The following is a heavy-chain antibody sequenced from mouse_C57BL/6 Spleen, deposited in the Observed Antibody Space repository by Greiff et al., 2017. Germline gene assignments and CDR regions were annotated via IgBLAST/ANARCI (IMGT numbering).Heavy chain of an antibody. CDR3: ARGYYSNYVGFAY. D-gene: IGHD2-5*01. CDR1: GYTFTSYW. CDR2: INPSSGYT. Sequence: QVQLQQSGAELAKPGASVKLSCKASGYTFTSYWMHWVKQRPGQGLEWIGYINPSSGYTKYNQKFKDKATLTADKSSSTAYMQLSSLTYEDSAVYYCARGYYSNYVGFAYWGQGTLVTVSA. V-gene: IGHV1-7*01. J-gene: IGHJ3*01.